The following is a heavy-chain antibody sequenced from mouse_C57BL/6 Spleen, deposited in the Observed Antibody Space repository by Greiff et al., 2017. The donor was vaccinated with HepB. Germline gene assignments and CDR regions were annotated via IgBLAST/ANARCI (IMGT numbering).Heavy chain of an antibody. CDR2: ISSGSSTI. Sequence: EVQLKESGGGLVKPGGSLKLSCAASGFTFSDYGMHWVRQAPEKGLEWVAYISSGSSTIYYADTVKGRFTISRDNAKNTLFLQMTSLRSEDTAMYYCARSQLGLDYWGQGTTLTVSS. J-gene: IGHJ2*01. D-gene: IGHD4-1*02. CDR3: ARSQLGLDY. V-gene: IGHV5-17*01. CDR1: GFTFSDYG.